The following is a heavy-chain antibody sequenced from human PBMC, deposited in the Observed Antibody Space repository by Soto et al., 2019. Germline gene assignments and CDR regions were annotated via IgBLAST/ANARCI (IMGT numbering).Heavy chain of an antibody. CDR1: GITFSSYY. Sequence: EAQLVESGGGLVKPGGSLRLSCAGSGITFSSYYMNWIRQAPGKGLEWVSSISSSGDRVFYADSVKGRFTISRDNAESSLCLQMDSLRGEDTAVYYCAGTHDSLDYWGQGTLVTVSS. CDR2: ISSSGDRV. CDR3: AGTHDSLDY. D-gene: IGHD1-1*01. V-gene: IGHV3-21*01. J-gene: IGHJ4*02.